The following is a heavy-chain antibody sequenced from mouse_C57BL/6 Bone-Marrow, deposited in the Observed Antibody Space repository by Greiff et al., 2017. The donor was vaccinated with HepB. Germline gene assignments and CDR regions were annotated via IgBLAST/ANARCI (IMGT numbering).Heavy chain of an antibody. CDR1: GFSLTSYA. V-gene: IGHV2-9-1*01. J-gene: IGHJ4*01. Sequence: QVQLKESGPGLVAPSQSLSITCTVSGFSLTSYAISWVRQPPGKGLEWLGVIWTGGGTNYNSALKSRLSISKDNSKSQVFLKMNSLQTDDTARYYCAKVITTGEGYAMDYWGQGTSVTVSS. CDR2: IWTGGGT. CDR3: AKVITTGEGYAMDY. D-gene: IGHD1-1*01.